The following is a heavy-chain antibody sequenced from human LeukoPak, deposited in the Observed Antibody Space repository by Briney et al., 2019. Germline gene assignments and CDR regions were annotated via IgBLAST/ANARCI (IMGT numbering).Heavy chain of an antibody. CDR1: GYSFTSYW. J-gene: IGHJ3*02. D-gene: IGHD2-2*02. V-gene: IGHV5-51*01. Sequence: PGESLKISCKGSGYSFTSYWIGWVRQMPGKGLEWMGIIYPGDSDTRYSPSFQGQATISADKSISTAYLQWSSLKASDTAMYYCARLKGYCSSTSCYSAAFDIWGQGTMVTVSS. CDR2: IYPGDSDT. CDR3: ARLKGYCSSTSCYSAAFDI.